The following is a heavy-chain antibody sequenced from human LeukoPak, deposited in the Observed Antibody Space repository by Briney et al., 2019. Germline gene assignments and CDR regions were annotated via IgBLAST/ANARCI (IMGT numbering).Heavy chain of an antibody. V-gene: IGHV3-21*01. CDR3: ARGGTVTTYFDY. J-gene: IGHJ4*02. D-gene: IGHD4-11*01. CDR1: GFTFSSYS. Sequence: GGSLRLSCAASGFTFSSYSMNWVRQAPGKGLEWVSSISSSSSYIYYADSVKGRFTISRDNAKNSLYLQMNSLRAEDTAVYYCARGGTVTTYFDYWGQRTLVTVSS. CDR2: ISSSSSYI.